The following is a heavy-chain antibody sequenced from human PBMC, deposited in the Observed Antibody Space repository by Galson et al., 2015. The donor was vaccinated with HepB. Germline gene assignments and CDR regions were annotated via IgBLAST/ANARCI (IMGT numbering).Heavy chain of an antibody. J-gene: IGHJ4*02. V-gene: IGHV3-30-3*01. D-gene: IGHD3-10*01. Sequence: SLRLSCAASEFTFSSYGLHWVRQAPGRGLEWAAFISYDESKKYYADSVKGRFTISRDNFKNTLYLQMNSLRAEDTAVYYCARGVGDYFDYWGQGALVTVSS. CDR1: EFTFSSYG. CDR2: ISYDESKK. CDR3: ARGVGDYFDY.